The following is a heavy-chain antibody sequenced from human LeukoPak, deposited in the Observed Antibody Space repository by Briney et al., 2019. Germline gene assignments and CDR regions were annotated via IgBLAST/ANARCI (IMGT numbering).Heavy chain of an antibody. CDR1: GFTFSNFA. CDR3: ARGGSFGVDRNDF. D-gene: IGHD3-3*01. V-gene: IGHV3-48*04. CDR2: ISSTGTTV. Sequence: GGSLRLSCAASGFTFSNFAMSWVRQAPGKGLVWVSYISSTGTTVYYADSVKGRFTISRDNAKNSLYLQMNSLRVEDTAVYYCARGGSFGVDRNDFWGQGTLVTVSS. J-gene: IGHJ4*02.